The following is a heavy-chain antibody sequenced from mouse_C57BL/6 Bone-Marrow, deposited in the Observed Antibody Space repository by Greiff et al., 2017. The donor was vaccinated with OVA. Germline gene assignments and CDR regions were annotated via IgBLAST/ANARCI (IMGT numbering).Heavy chain of an antibody. Sequence: VQLQESGPELVKPGASVKISCKASGYAFSSSWMNWVKQRPGKGLEWIGRIYPGDGDTNYNGKFKGKATLTADKSSSTAYMQLSSLTSEDSAVYFCASNYYGSNPWFAYWGQGTLVTVSA. V-gene: IGHV1-82*01. CDR2: IYPGDGDT. CDR3: ASNYYGSNPWFAY. CDR1: GYAFSSSW. J-gene: IGHJ3*01. D-gene: IGHD1-1*01.